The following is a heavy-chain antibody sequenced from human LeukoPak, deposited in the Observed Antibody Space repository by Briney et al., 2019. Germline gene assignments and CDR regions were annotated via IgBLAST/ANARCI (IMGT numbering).Heavy chain of an antibody. V-gene: IGHV3-21*01. D-gene: IGHD3-10*01. CDR3: ARTREVQGVLYFDY. CDR2: ISSSSSYI. J-gene: IGHJ4*02. CDR1: GFTFSSYS. Sequence: GGSLRLSCAASGFTFSSYSMNWVRQAPGKGLEWVSSISSSSSYIYYADSVKGRFTISRDNAKNSLYLQMNGLRAEDTAVYYCARTREVQGVLYFDYWGQGTLVTVSS.